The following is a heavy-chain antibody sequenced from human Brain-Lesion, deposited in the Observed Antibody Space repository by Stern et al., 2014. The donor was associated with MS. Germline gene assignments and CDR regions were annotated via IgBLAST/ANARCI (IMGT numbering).Heavy chain of an antibody. J-gene: IGHJ4*02. CDR3: ARRGDSSSSGFDY. CDR2: IWPGDSDT. Sequence: DQLVQSGAEVKKPGESLKISCKGSGYRFTSNWIGWVRQMPGKGLEWMGIIWPGDSDTRYSPSFQGQVPISADKSISTAYLQWSSLQASDTAMYYCARRGDSSSSGFDYWGQGTLVIVSS. V-gene: IGHV5-51*01. CDR1: GYRFTSNW. D-gene: IGHD6-6*01.